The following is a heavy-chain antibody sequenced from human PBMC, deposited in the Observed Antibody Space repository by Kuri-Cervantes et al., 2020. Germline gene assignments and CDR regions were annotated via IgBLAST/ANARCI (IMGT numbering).Heavy chain of an antibody. J-gene: IGHJ6*02. CDR1: GFTFSSYW. CDR2: ISSSSSYI. Sequence: GESLKISCAASGFTFSSYWMNWVRQAPGKGLEWVSSISSSSSYIYYADSVKGRFTISRDNAKNSLYLQMNSLRAEDTAVYYCARGHYYYGMDVWGQGTTVTVSS. V-gene: IGHV3-21*01. CDR3: ARGHYYYGMDV.